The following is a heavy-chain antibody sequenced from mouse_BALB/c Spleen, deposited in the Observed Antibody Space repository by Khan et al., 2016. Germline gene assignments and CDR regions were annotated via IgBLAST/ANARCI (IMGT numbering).Heavy chain of an antibody. CDR1: GFDFSRYW. CDR3: ARAGYYGYLVN. Sequence: EVQLQESGGGLVQPGGSLKLSCDASGFDFSRYWMSWVRQAPGKGLEWIGEINPDSSTINYTPSLKDRFIISRDNAKNTLYLQMRKVRSEDTVLYYCARAGYYGYLVNWGQGTLVTVSA. CDR2: INPDSSTI. D-gene: IGHD1-1*01. V-gene: IGHV4-1*02. J-gene: IGHJ3*01.